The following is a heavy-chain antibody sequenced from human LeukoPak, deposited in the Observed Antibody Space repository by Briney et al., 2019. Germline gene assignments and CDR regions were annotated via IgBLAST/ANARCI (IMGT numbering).Heavy chain of an antibody. D-gene: IGHD1-1*01. CDR3: ARGRYPDY. V-gene: IGHV3-48*04. J-gene: IGHJ4*02. CDR2: ISGRSSTI. Sequence: PGGSLRLSCAASGFTFSDYSMNWVRQAPGKGLERISYISGRSSTIYYADSVKGRFTISRDNAKNSLYLQMNSLRAEDTAVYYCARGRYPDYWGQGTLVTVSS. CDR1: GFTFSDYS.